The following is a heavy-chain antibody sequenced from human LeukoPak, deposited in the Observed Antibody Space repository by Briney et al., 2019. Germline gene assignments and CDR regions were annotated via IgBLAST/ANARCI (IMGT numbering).Heavy chain of an antibody. J-gene: IGHJ4*02. CDR1: GFTFSSYG. CDR2: ISGSGGST. CDR3: AKQMVRGVITPYYFDY. V-gene: IGHV3-23*01. D-gene: IGHD3-10*01. Sequence: GGSLRLSCAASGFTFSSYGMSWVRQAPGKGLERVSAISGSGGSTYYADSVKGRFTISRDNSKNTLYLLMNSLRAEDTAVYYCAKQMVRGVITPYYFDYWGQGTLVTVSS.